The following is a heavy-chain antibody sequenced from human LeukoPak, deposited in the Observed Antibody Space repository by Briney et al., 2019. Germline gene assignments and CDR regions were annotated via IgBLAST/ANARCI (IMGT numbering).Heavy chain of an antibody. CDR3: ARDRGLWFGELDSYYYYGMDV. V-gene: IGHV1-69*04. D-gene: IGHD3-10*01. CDR1: GGTFSSYA. CDR2: IIPILGIA. J-gene: IGHJ6*02. Sequence: SVKVSCKASGGTFSSYAISWVRQAPGQGLEWMGRIIPILGIANYAQKFQGRVTITADKPTSTASMELSSLRSEDTAVYYCARDRGLWFGELDSYYYYGMDVWGQGTTVTVSS.